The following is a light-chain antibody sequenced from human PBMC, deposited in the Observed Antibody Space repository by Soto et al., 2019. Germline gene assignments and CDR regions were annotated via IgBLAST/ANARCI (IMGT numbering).Light chain of an antibody. J-gene: IGKJ4*01. Sequence: EIVMTQSPAPLSVSPGEKATPSCRASQSVSSYLAWYQQKPGQAPRLLIYDASIRATGIPARFSGSGSGTEFTLTISSLQPEDFATYYCLQHNSYPLTFGGGTKVDIK. V-gene: IGKV3D-15*01. CDR1: QSVSSY. CDR3: LQHNSYPLT. CDR2: DAS.